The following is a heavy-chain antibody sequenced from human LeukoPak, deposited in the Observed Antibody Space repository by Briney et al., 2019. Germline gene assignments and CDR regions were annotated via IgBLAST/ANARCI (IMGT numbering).Heavy chain of an antibody. J-gene: IGHJ4*02. Sequence: ASVKVSYKASGYTFTSYYLHWVRQAPGQGLEWMGLINPSGSSTSNTQKFQGRVTMTRDTSTSTVYMELSSLRSEDTAVYYCARGYCYNSNCYGNFDFWGQGTLVTVSS. CDR1: GYTFTSYY. D-gene: IGHD2-2*01. CDR2: INPSGSST. CDR3: ARGYCYNSNCYGNFDF. V-gene: IGHV1-46*01.